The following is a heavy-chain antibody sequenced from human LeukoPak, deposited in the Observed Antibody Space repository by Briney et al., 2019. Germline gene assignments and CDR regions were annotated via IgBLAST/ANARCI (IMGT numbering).Heavy chain of an antibody. D-gene: IGHD6-13*01. J-gene: IGHJ4*02. Sequence: PGGSLRLSCVASGFTVSSNCMSWVRQAPGKGLEWVSALSGSGASTYYADSVKGRFTISRDNSKNTLFLQMNSLRVEDTAVYYCAKGIQGGGSWYKNYFDYWGQGPLVTVSS. V-gene: IGHV3-23*01. CDR2: LSGSGAST. CDR3: AKGIQGGGSWYKNYFDY. CDR1: GFTVSSNC.